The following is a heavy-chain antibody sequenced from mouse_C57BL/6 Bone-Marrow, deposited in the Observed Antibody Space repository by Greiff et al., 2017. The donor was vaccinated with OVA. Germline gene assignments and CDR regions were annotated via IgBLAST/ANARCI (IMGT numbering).Heavy chain of an antibody. CDR3: ARHFYYGNFYAMDY. D-gene: IGHD2-1*01. CDR2: IWSDGST. V-gene: IGHV2-6-1*01. J-gene: IGHJ4*01. Sequence: VQLVESGPGLVAPSQSLSITCTVSGFSLTSYGVHWVRQPPGKGLEWLVVIWSDGSTTYNSALKSRLSISKDNSKSQVFLKMNSLQTDDTAMYYCARHFYYGNFYAMDYWGQGTSVTVSS. CDR1: GFSLTSYG.